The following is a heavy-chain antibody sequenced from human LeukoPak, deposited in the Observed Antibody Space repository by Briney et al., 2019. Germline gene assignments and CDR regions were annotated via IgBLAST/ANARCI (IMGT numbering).Heavy chain of an antibody. D-gene: IGHD6-13*01. CDR3: ATLSSSWRGFDAFDI. Sequence: ASVKVSCKVSGYTLTELSIHWGRQAPGEGLEWIGGFDPEDGETIYAQKFQGRVTMTEDTSTDTAYMELSSLRSEDTAVYYCATLSSSWRGFDAFDIWGQGTMVTVSS. V-gene: IGHV1-24*01. J-gene: IGHJ3*02. CDR2: FDPEDGET. CDR1: GYTLTELS.